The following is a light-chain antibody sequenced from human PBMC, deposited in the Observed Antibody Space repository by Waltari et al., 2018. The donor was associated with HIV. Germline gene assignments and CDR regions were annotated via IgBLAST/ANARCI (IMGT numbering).Light chain of an antibody. CDR3: QQYDDLPRT. Sequence: DIQMTQSPTSLSASVGDRVTITCRAGQDIRHFLNWYQQKPGKAPKLLIYDASNLETGVPSRFSGSRSGTDFTFTISSLQPEDVATYYCQQYDDLPRTFGQGTKVEIK. CDR2: DAS. CDR1: QDIRHF. J-gene: IGKJ1*01. V-gene: IGKV1-33*01.